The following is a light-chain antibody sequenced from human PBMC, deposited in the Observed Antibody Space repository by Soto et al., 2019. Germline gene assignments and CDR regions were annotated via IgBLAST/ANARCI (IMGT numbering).Light chain of an antibody. CDR2: DAS. CDR3: QQYNSYSIT. J-gene: IGKJ5*01. V-gene: IGKV1-5*01. Sequence: DIQMTQSPSTLSASVGDRVTITCRASQSISSWLAWYQQKQGKAPKLLIYDASSLESGVPSRFSGSGSGTEFSLSISSLQPDEFATYSCQQYNSYSITFGQGTRLEIK. CDR1: QSISSW.